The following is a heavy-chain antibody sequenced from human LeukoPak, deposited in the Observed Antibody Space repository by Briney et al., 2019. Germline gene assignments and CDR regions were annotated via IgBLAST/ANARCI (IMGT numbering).Heavy chain of an antibody. J-gene: IGHJ5*02. D-gene: IGHD6-19*01. Sequence: GVSVKVSCKASGGTFSSYAISWVRQAPGQGLEWMGGIIPIFGTANYAQKFQGRVTITTDESTSTAYMELSSLRSEDTAVYYCARDAGRAVAGTWVNWFDPWGQGTLVTVSS. V-gene: IGHV1-69*05. CDR1: GGTFSSYA. CDR2: IIPIFGTA. CDR3: ARDAGRAVAGTWVNWFDP.